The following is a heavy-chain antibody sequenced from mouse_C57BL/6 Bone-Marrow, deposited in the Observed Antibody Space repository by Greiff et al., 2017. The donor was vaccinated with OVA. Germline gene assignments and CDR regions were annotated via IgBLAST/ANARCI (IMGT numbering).Heavy chain of an antibody. CDR3: ARHDGDGNSFDY. Sequence: EVKLMESGGGLVQPGGSLKLSCAASGFTFSDYYMYWVRQTPEKRLEWVAYISNGGGSTYYPDTVKGRFTISRDNAKNTLYLQMSRLKSEDTAMYYCARHDGDGNSFDYWGQGTTLTVSS. J-gene: IGHJ2*01. CDR1: GFTFSDYY. V-gene: IGHV5-12*01. D-gene: IGHD2-1*01. CDR2: ISNGGGST.